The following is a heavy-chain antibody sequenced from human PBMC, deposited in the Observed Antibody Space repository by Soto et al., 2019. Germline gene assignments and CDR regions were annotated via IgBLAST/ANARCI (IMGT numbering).Heavy chain of an antibody. CDR2: ISYDGSNK. CDR3: ARDKGRRSYGSGSLGPTTARYYYYYGMDV. V-gene: IGHV3-30-3*01. J-gene: IGHJ6*02. D-gene: IGHD3-10*01. Sequence: GGSLRLSCAASGFTFSSYAMHWARQAPGKGLEWVAVISYDGSNKYYADSVKGRFTISRDNSKNTLYLQMNSLRAEDTAVYYCARDKGRRSYGSGSLGPTTARYYYYYGMDVWGQGTTVTVSS. CDR1: GFTFSSYA.